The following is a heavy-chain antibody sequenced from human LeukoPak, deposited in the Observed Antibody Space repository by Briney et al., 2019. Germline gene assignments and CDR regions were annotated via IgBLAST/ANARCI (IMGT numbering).Heavy chain of an antibody. CDR1: GGSISSSNW. J-gene: IGHJ4*02. CDR3: ARATSTYYYDSSGLDY. CDR2: IYHSGST. Sequence: PSETLSLTCAVSGGSISSSNWWSWVRQPPGKGLEWIGEIYHSGSTNYNPSLKSRVTISVDKSKNQFSLKLSSVTAADTAVYYCARATSTYYYDSSGLDYWGQGTLVTVSS. V-gene: IGHV4-4*02. D-gene: IGHD3-22*01.